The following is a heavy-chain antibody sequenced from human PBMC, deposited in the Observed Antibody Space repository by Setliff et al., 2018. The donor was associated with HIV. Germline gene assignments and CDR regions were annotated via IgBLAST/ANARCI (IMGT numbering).Heavy chain of an antibody. V-gene: IGHV3-49*04. J-gene: IGHJ4*02. CDR1: GFTFGDYA. D-gene: IGHD2-15*01. CDR3: SVIINSPYYFDY. Sequence: PGGSLRLSCTASGFTFGDYAMSWVRQAPGKGLEWVGFIRSQAYVRTTEYAASVKGRFTISRDDSKSIAYLQMNSLKTEDTAVYYCSVIINSPYYFDYWGQGALVTVSS. CDR2: IRSQAYVRTT.